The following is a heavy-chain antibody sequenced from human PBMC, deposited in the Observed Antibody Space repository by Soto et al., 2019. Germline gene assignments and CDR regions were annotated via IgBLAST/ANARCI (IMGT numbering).Heavy chain of an antibody. CDR3: ARGDFWSGSDY. J-gene: IGHJ4*02. CDR1: GDSMSNNYW. V-gene: IGHV4-4*02. Sequence: SETLSLTCDVSGDSMSNNYWWTWVRQFPGEGLQWIGEIFHSGSTNYNPPPKNRVKISIDTSNNRFSLMLYSMTAADTAVYFCARGDFWSGSDYWGQGIQVTVSS. CDR2: IFHSGST. D-gene: IGHD3-3*01.